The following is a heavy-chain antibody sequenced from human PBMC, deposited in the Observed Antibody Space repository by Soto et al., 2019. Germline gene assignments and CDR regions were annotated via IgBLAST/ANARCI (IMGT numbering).Heavy chain of an antibody. J-gene: IGHJ6*03. CDR2: ISYDGSNK. CDR3: AKTYYDFWSGYITYYYYYMDV. V-gene: IGHV3-30*18. Sequence: LRLSCAASGFTFSSYGMHWVRQAPGKGLEWVAVISYDGSNKYYADSVKGRFTISRDNSKNTLYLQMNSLRAEDTAVYYCAKTYYDFWSGYITYYYYYMDVWGKGTTVTVSS. D-gene: IGHD3-3*01. CDR1: GFTFSSYG.